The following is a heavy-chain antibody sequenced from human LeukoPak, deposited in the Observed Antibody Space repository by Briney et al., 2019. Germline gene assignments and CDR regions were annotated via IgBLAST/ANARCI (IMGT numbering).Heavy chain of an antibody. CDR1: GFTLSEYG. Sequence: GGSLRLSCAASGFTLSEYGMHWVRQAPGKGLEWVAFIRYDGNKKYYIDSVKGRFTTSRDNSMNTVSLQMGSLRPEDTAVYYCARNAHSFDSSGYYFHFWGQGTLVTASS. J-gene: IGHJ4*02. CDR3: ARNAHSFDSSGYYFHF. V-gene: IGHV3-30*02. CDR2: IRYDGNKK. D-gene: IGHD6-19*01.